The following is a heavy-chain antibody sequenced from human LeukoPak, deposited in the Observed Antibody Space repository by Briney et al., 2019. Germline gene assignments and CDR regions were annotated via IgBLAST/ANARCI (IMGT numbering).Heavy chain of an antibody. J-gene: IGHJ3*01. CDR1: GFTFNSYL. D-gene: IGHD1-14*01. CDR2: IKKDGSEE. CDR3: ARSNPNRNALDL. V-gene: IGHV3-7*01. Sequence: GWSLRLSCAASGFTFNSYLMSGVRQAPGRGLDWVANIKKDGSEENYLDSVKGRFTVSRDNAKNSLYLQINRLRGEDTAVYYCARSNPNRNALDLWGQGTMVTISS.